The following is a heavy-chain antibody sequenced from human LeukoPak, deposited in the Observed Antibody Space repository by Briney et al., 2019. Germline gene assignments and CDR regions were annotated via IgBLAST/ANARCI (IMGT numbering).Heavy chain of an antibody. J-gene: IGHJ4*02. CDR3: AREDGTGTTDY. V-gene: IGHV1-69*04. CDR1: GGTFSSYA. D-gene: IGHD1-1*01. CDR2: IIPILGIA. Sequence: GASVKVSCKASGGTFSSYAISWVRRAPGQGLEWMGRIIPILGIANYAQKFQGRVTITADKSTSTAYMELSSLRSEDTAVYYCAREDGTGTTDYWGQGTLVTVSS.